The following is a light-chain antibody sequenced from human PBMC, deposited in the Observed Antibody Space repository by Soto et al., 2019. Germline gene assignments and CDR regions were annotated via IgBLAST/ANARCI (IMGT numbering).Light chain of an antibody. J-gene: IGKJ1*01. CDR2: KAS. V-gene: IGKV1-5*03. CDR3: QQYNTFST. CDR1: QSIDIW. Sequence: DVQMTQSSSTLSASVGDRVTITCRASQSIDIWLAWYQQKPGKAPNLLIYKASTLETGVPSRFTGSGSGTEFTLTISSLQPDDFATYYCQQYNTFSTFGQGTKVEMK.